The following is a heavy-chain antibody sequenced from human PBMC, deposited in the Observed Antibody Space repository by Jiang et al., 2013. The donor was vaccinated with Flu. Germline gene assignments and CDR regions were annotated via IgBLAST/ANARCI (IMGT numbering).Heavy chain of an antibody. CDR2: INTNTGNP. V-gene: IGHV7-4-1*01. CDR3: ARDNYDFWSGSYGMDV. Sequence: SELKKPGASVKVSCKASGYTFTSYAMNWVRQAPGQGLGWMGWINTNTGNPTYARGFTGRFVFSLDTSVSTAYLQICSLKAEDTAVYYCARDNYDFWSGSYGMDVWGQGTTVTVSS. J-gene: IGHJ6*02. D-gene: IGHD3-3*01. CDR1: GYTFTSYA.